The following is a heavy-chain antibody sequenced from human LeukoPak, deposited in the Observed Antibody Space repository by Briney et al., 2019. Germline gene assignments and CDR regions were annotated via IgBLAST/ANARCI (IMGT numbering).Heavy chain of an antibody. D-gene: IGHD5-18*01. J-gene: IGHJ4*02. V-gene: IGHV3-64D*06. CDR3: VRTYNYGIYS. CDR2: ISINGGST. Sequence: GGSLRLSCTASGFIFSSYAMHWVRQAPGKGLEYVSAISINGGSTYYTDSVKARFTISRDNSKNTLYLQMNSLRAEDTAVYYCVRTYNYGIYSWGQGALVTVSS. CDR1: GFIFSSYA.